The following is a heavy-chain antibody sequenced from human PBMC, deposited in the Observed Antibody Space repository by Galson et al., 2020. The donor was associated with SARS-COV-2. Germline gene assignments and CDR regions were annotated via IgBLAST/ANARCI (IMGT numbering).Heavy chain of an antibody. Sequence: ETSETLSLTCAISGDSVSSNSAAWNWTRQSPSRGLEWLGRTYYRSKWYNDYAVSVTSRITINPDTSKNQFSLQLNSVTPEDTAVYYCARSWIVVVVAPRGGYYYYYGMDVWGQGTTVTVSS. V-gene: IGHV6-1*01. D-gene: IGHD2-15*01. J-gene: IGHJ6*02. CDR2: TYYRSKWYN. CDR3: ARSWIVVVVAPRGGYYYYYGMDV. CDR1: GDSVSSNSAA.